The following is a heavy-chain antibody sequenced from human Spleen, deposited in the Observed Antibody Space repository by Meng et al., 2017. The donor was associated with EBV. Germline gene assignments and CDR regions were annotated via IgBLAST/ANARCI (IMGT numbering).Heavy chain of an antibody. CDR1: GASIRTGSYY. CDR3: ARDVGYYFDF. J-gene: IGHJ4*02. Sequence: VQLQESVPGLVQPSATLSLPCTVPGASIRTGSYYWTWIRQTPGKGLEWLGYVYFSGSANYNPSLKSRVTMSIDTSKNQFSLNLRSATAADTAVFYCARDVGYYFDFWGQGTLVTVSS. V-gene: IGHV4-61*01. CDR2: VYFSGSA. D-gene: IGHD2-15*01.